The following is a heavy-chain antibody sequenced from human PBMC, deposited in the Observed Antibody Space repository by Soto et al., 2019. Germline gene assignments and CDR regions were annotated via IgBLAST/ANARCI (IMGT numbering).Heavy chain of an antibody. V-gene: IGHV3-7*01. D-gene: IGHD4-4*01. Sequence: EVQLXESGGGLVQPGGSLRXSCTASGFTFSDSWMTWVRQAPGKGLEWVARIKPDESEKXYADSVKGRFSISRDNAKNSMYLQMDSLRGEDTAVYYCVRGGSNYASWGQGTLVTVSS. CDR3: VRGGSNYAS. CDR1: GFTFSDSW. J-gene: IGHJ5*02. CDR2: IKPDESEK.